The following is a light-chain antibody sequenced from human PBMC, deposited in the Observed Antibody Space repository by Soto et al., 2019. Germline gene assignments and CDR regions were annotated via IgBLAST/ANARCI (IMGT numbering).Light chain of an antibody. CDR1: QSISSY. V-gene: IGKV1-39*01. Sequence: DIQITQSPSSLSASVGDRVTISCRASQSISSYLNWYQQKPGKAPKLLIYAESSLQSGVQSRFSGSGSGTDFTLTISSLQPEDFATYHCQQSYSTPPWTFCQGTKMEIK. J-gene: IGKJ1*01. CDR3: QQSYSTPPWT. CDR2: AES.